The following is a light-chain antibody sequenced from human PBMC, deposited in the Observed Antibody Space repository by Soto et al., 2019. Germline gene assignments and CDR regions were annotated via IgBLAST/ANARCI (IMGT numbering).Light chain of an antibody. Sequence: QSALTQRASVSGSPGQSITISCTGTSSDIGNYNYVSWYQQHPGKAPKLMISEVSNRPSGVSNRFSGSKSGNTASLTISGLQAEDEADYYCSSYTSTSSYVFGGGTKLTVL. V-gene: IGLV2-14*01. CDR1: SSDIGNYNY. CDR2: EVS. CDR3: SSYTSTSSYV. J-gene: IGLJ1*01.